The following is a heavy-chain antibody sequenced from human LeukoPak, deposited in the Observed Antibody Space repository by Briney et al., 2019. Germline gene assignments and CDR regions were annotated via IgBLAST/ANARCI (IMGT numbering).Heavy chain of an antibody. D-gene: IGHD3-9*01. CDR3: ARVAVGHQFDDY. CDR2: TRNKAKSYTT. J-gene: IGHJ4*02. V-gene: IGHV3-72*01. Sequence: GRSLRLSCAASGFTFSDHYMDWVRQAPGTGLEWVGRTRNKAKSYTTQYAASVRGRFTISRDDSKNSLYLQMNSLKAEDTAVYYCARVAVGHQFDDYWGQGTLVTVSS. CDR1: GFTFSDHY.